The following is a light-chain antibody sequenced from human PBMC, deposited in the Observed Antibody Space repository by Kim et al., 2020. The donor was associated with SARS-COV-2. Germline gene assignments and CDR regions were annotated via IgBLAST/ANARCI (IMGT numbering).Light chain of an antibody. V-gene: IGKV1-NL1*01. J-gene: IGKJ2*01. CDR2: IAS. CDR1: EVITKS. CDR3: QQYYSTPYT. Sequence: DIQMTQSPSYLSASVGDRVTITCRASEVITKSLAWYQQKPGRAPKLLLSIASRLESGVPTRFSGSGSGTDYTLTISGLQPEDFANYYCQQYYSTPYTFGQGTKLEI.